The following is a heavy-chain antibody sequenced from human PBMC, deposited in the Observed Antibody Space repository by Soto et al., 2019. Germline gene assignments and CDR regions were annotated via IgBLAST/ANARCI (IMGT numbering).Heavy chain of an antibody. CDR2: IHYDGDT. J-gene: IGHJ4*02. V-gene: IGHV4-31*03. D-gene: IGHD3-16*01. CDR1: GGSLTSGGYY. CDR3: ASGAPRGGGRPTFSPF. Sequence: SETLSLTCTVSGGSLTSGGYYWSWVRQHRGNDLQWVGSIHYDGDTYYNPSLRSRTSISLDTSENRFSLMLSSVTAADTAVDCCASGAPRGGGRPTFSPFWGRGTLVPV.